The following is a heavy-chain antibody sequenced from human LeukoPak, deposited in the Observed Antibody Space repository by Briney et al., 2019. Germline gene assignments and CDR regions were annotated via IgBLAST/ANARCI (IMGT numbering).Heavy chain of an antibody. CDR3: AKAEEWLQPGGFDY. Sequence: TGGSLRLSCAASGLTFDDYAMHWVRQAPGKGLEWVSGISWNSGSIGYADSVKGRFTISRDNAKNSLYLQMNSLRAEDTVLYCCAKAEEWLQPGGFDYWGQGTLVTVSS. CDR2: ISWNSGSI. J-gene: IGHJ4*02. D-gene: IGHD5-12*01. CDR1: GLTFDDYA. V-gene: IGHV3-9*01.